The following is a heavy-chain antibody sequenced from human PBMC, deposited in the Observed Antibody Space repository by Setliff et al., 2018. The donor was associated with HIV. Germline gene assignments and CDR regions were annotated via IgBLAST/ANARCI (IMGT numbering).Heavy chain of an antibody. CDR3: VRVDYGDYVFDY. Sequence: SETLSLTCDVSGYSISSGYYWGWIRQSPGKGLEWIATIYHTGSTYYNPSLKSRVTISVDTSKNHFSLKVTSMTAADTAVYYCVRVDYGDYVFDYWGQGTLVTV. V-gene: IGHV4-38-2*01. CDR2: IYHTGST. D-gene: IGHD2-21*02. CDR1: GYSISSGYY. J-gene: IGHJ4*02.